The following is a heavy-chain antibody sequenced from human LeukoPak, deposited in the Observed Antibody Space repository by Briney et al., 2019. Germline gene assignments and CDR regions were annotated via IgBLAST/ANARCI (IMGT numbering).Heavy chain of an antibody. Sequence: GASVKVSCKASGYTFTSYAMNWVRQAPGQGLEWMGWINPNSGGTNYAQKCQGRVTMTRDTSISPAYMELSRLRSDDTAVYYCARDLRFGGVYYGDYDGAFDIWGKGTMVTVSS. D-gene: IGHD4-17*01. CDR2: INPNSGGT. V-gene: IGHV1-2*02. CDR3: ARDLRFGGVYYGDYDGAFDI. J-gene: IGHJ3*02. CDR1: GYTFTSYA.